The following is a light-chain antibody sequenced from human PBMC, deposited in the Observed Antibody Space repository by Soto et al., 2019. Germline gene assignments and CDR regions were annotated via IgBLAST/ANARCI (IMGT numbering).Light chain of an antibody. CDR3: QQYNNWRT. CDR2: GAS. CDR1: QSVSSN. V-gene: IGKV3-15*01. J-gene: IGKJ1*01. Sequence: EIVMTQSPATLSVSPGERATISCRASQSVSSNLAWYQQKPGQAPRLLIYGASTRATGIPARFSGSGSGTEFTLTISSLQSEDFAVYYCQQYNNWRTFGQGTKV.